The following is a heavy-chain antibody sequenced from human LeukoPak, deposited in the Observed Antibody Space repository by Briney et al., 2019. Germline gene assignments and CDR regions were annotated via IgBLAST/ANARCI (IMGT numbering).Heavy chain of an antibody. D-gene: IGHD4-23*01. CDR3: ARGFREADYSGNCRYFDL. CDR2: ILHNGNI. CDR1: GGSISSGTYP. V-gene: IGHV4-30-2*01. Sequence: TSETLSLTCTMSGGSISSGTYPWNWIRQAPGKDLEWIGNILHNGNINFNPSLKSRSYISVDMSKNQFSLNLNFVTAADTAMYYCARGFREADYSGNCRYFDLWGRGTLVTVSS. J-gene: IGHJ2*01.